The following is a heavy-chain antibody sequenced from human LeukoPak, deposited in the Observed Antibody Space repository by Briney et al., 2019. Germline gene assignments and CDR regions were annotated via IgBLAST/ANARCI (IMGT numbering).Heavy chain of an antibody. CDR2: ISSSSSYI. CDR1: GFTFSSYS. Sequence: GGSLRLSCAASGFTFSSYSMNWVRQAPGKGLEWVSSISSSSSYIYYADSVKGRFTISRDNSKNSLYLQMNSLRTEDTALYYCAKEGCSSTSCPGHDAFDIWGQGTMVTVSS. J-gene: IGHJ3*02. V-gene: IGHV3-21*04. D-gene: IGHD2-2*01. CDR3: AKEGCSSTSCPGHDAFDI.